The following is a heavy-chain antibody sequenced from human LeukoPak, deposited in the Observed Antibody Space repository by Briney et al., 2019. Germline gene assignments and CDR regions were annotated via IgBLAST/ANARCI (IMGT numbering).Heavy chain of an antibody. CDR2: IYYSGST. D-gene: IGHD5-12*01. Sequence: PSETLSLTCTVSGGSISSSSYYWGWIRQPPGKGLEWIGSIYYSGSTYYNPSLKSRVTISVDTSKNQFSLKLSSVTAADTAVYYCARLGYGIFDYWGQGTLVTVSS. CDR3: ARLGYGIFDY. J-gene: IGHJ4*02. CDR1: GGSISSSSYY. V-gene: IGHV4-39*01.